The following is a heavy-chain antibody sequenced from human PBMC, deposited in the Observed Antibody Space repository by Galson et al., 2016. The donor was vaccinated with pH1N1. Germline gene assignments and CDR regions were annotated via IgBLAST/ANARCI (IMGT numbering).Heavy chain of an antibody. CDR1: GFTFTSYA. CDR3: ARDSEYSGHEGFH. Sequence: SLRLSCAASGFTFTSYAMHWVRQAPGKGLEWVAVILYDGTNEYYADSVKGRFTISRDKTQSTVYRQMNSLRTEDTAVYYCARDSEYSGHEGFHWAQGTLVTVSS. J-gene: IGHJ4*02. V-gene: IGHV3-30*04. CDR2: ILYDGTNE. D-gene: IGHD5-12*01.